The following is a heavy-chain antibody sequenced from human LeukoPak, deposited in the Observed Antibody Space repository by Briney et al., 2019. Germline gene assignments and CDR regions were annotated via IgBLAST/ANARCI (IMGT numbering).Heavy chain of an antibody. CDR1: GYTFTGYY. D-gene: IGHD3-22*01. Sequence: ASVKVSCKASGYTFTGYYMHWVRQAPGQGLEWMGWINPNSGGTNYAQKFQGRVTMTRDTSISTAYMELSRLRSDDTAVYYCAKHPSPYVVVITLRYWGQGTLVTVSS. CDR2: INPNSGGT. J-gene: IGHJ4*02. V-gene: IGHV1-2*02. CDR3: AKHPSPYVVVITLRY.